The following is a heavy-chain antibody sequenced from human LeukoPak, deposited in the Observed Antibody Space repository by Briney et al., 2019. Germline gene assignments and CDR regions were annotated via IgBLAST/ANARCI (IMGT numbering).Heavy chain of an antibody. Sequence: GGSLRLSCAASGFTFSSYNMNWVRQAPGKGLEWVSSITSSNYIYYADSVKGRFTISRDNAKNSLYLQMNSLRAEDTAVYYCASPFYSNYDPFDHWGQGTLVTVSS. CDR2: ITSSNYI. J-gene: IGHJ4*02. CDR1: GFTFSSYN. D-gene: IGHD4-11*01. V-gene: IGHV3-21*01. CDR3: ASPFYSNYDPFDH.